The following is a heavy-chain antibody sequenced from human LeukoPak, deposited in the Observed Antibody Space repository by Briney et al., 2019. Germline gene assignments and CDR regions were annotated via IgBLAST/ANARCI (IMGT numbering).Heavy chain of an antibody. CDR3: AKVTYGSGTYGAFDS. D-gene: IGHD3-10*01. CDR2: SSGSGDYT. V-gene: IGHV3-23*01. J-gene: IGHJ4*02. CDR1: GFTFSSHG. Sequence: PGGSLRLSCAASGFTFSSHGMSWVRQAPGKGLEWVSTSSGSGDYTYYADSVKGRFTISRDNSKNTLYLQMNSLRVEDTAIYYCAKVTYGSGTYGAFDSWGQGTLVTVSS.